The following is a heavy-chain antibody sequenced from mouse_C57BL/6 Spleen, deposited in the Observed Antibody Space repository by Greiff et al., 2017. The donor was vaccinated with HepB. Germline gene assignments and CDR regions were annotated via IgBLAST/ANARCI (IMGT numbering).Heavy chain of an antibody. D-gene: IGHD1-1*01. J-gene: IGHJ4*01. Sequence: VKQSCKASGYTFTSYWMHWVKQRPGQGLEWIGEIDPSDSYTNYNQKFKGKSTLTVDKSSSTAYMQLSSLTSEDSAVYYCARGFYYYGSSSYAMDYWGQGTSVTVSS. CDR1: GYTFTSYW. CDR2: IDPSDSYT. V-gene: IGHV1-69*01. CDR3: ARGFYYYGSSSYAMDY.